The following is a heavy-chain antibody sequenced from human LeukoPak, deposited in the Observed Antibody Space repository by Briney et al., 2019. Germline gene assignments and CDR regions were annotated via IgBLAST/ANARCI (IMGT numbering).Heavy chain of an antibody. V-gene: IGHV1-69*06. CDR3: ARGFLRLTNWFDP. J-gene: IGHJ5*02. Sequence: ASVKVSCKASGGTFSSYAISWVRRAPGQGLEWMGGIIPIFGTANYAQKFQGRVTITADKSTSTAYMELSSLRSEDTAVYYCARGFLRLTNWFDPWGQGTLVTVSS. CDR1: GGTFSSYA. D-gene: IGHD3-22*01. CDR2: IIPIFGTA.